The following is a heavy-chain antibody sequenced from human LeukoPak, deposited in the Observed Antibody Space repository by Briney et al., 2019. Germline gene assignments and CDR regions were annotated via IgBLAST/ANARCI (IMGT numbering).Heavy chain of an antibody. D-gene: IGHD6-13*01. CDR3: AREFIAAGGDWFDP. Sequence: GGSLRLSCAASGFTFSSYWMSWVRQAPGKGLEWVANIKQDGSEKYYVDSVKGRFTISRDNAENSLYLQMNSLRAEDTAVYYCAREFIAAGGDWFDPWGQGTLVTVSS. V-gene: IGHV3-7*01. J-gene: IGHJ5*02. CDR1: GFTFSSYW. CDR2: IKQDGSEK.